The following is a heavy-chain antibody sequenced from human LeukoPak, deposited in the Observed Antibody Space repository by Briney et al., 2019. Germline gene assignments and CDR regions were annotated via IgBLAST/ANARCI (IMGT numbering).Heavy chain of an antibody. CDR2: ISSSSSYI. Sequence: KPGGSLRLSCAASGFTFSSYSMNWVCQAPGKGREWVSSISSSSSYIYYADSVKGRFTISRANAKNYFYLKLNGLKAEARVGYYVARVGPPPINIFYYRGQGTLVHGFS. D-gene: IGHD1-14*01. CDR1: GFTFSSYS. CDR3: ARVGPPPINIFYY. V-gene: IGHV3-21*01. J-gene: IGHJ4*02.